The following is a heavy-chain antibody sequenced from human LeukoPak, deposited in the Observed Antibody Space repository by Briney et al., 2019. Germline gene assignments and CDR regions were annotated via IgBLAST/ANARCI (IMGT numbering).Heavy chain of an antibody. Sequence: SETLSLTCAVYGGSFSGYYWSWIRQPPGKGLEWIGEINHSGSTNYNPSLKSRVTISVDTSKNQFSLKLSSVTAADTAVYYCARSYYYDYRQIDYWGQGTLVTVSS. J-gene: IGHJ4*02. CDR2: INHSGST. CDR1: GGSFSGYY. V-gene: IGHV4-34*01. CDR3: ARSYYYDYRQIDY. D-gene: IGHD3-22*01.